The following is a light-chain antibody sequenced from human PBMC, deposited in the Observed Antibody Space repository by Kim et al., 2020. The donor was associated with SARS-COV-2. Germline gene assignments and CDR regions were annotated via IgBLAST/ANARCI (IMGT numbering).Light chain of an antibody. V-gene: IGLV1-44*01. CDR1: SSNIGSNT. Sequence: QSVLTQPPSASGTPGQRVAISCSGSSSNIGSNTVNWYQPLPGTAPNLLIYTNNQRPSGVPDRFSGSKSGTSASLAISGLQSEDEADYYCAAWDDSLNGWVFGVGTQLTVL. J-gene: IGLJ3*02. CDR2: TNN. CDR3: AAWDDSLNGWV.